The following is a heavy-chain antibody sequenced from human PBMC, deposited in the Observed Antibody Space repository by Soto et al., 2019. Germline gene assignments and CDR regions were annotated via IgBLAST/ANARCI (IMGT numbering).Heavy chain of an antibody. CDR2: FDPEDGET. D-gene: IGHD2-15*01. V-gene: IGHV1-24*01. J-gene: IGHJ5*02. CDR3: ATVKGCSGGSCYSEVVPWFDP. CDR1: GYTLTELS. Sequence: VKVSCKVSGYTLTELSMHWVRQAPGKGLEWMGGFDPEDGETIYAQKFQGRVTMTEDTSTDTAYMELSSLRSEDTAVYYCATVKGCSGGSCYSEVVPWFDPWGQGTLVTVSS.